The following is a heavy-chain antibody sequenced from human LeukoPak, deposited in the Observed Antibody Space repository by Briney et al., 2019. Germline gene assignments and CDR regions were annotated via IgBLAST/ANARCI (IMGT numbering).Heavy chain of an antibody. CDR3: AREMRYCSSTSCRKDYFDY. J-gene: IGHJ4*02. CDR1: GGSFSGYY. CDR2: INHSGST. V-gene: IGHV4-34*01. Sequence: PETLSLTCAVYGGSFSGYYWSWIRQPPGKGLEWIGEINHSGSTNYNPSLKSRVTISVDTSKNQFSLKLSSVTAADTAVYYCAREMRYCSSTSCRKDYFDYWGQGTLVTVSS. D-gene: IGHD2-2*01.